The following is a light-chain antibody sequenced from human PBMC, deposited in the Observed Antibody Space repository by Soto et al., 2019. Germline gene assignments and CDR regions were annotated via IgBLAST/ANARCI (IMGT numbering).Light chain of an antibody. CDR3: QQYGSPPPWT. V-gene: IGKV3-20*01. CDR1: QSVTSSY. CDR2: DAS. Sequence: EIVLTQSPGTLSLSPGQRVTLSCRASQSVTSSYLAWYQQKPGQAPRLLIYDASSRATGIPDRFSGSGSGTDFTFTISRLEPEDFAVYYCQQYGSPPPWTFGQGTRVDIK. J-gene: IGKJ1*01.